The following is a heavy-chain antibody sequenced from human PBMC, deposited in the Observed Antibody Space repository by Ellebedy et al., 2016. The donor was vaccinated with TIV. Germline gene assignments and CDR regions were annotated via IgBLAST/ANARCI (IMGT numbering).Heavy chain of an antibody. V-gene: IGHV3-23*01. CDR1: GLTFSSHA. Sequence: GESLKISCAASGLTFSSHAMSWVRQAPGKGLEWVSSITESGGNTYYADSVKGRFTISRDNSKDTLFLQMNSLRAEDTAVYYCAKVRSYCGSTTCLTPHGLDVWGQGTTVTVSS. J-gene: IGHJ6*02. D-gene: IGHD2-2*01. CDR3: AKVRSYCGSTTCLTPHGLDV. CDR2: ITESGGNT.